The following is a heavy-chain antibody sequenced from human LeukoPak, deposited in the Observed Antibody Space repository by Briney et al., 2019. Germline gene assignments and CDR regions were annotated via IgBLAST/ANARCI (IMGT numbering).Heavy chain of an antibody. D-gene: IGHD2-15*01. CDR3: AGGPGYCSGGSCYTLDY. CDR1: GFPFNAYN. J-gene: IGHJ4*02. V-gene: IGHV3-30*02. Sequence: GGSLRLSCTAPGFPFNAYNIHWIRQSPGRGLEWVSFIRNDETEIHYADFAKGRFTISRDRSKNSVYLQMNSLRAEDTAVYYCAGGPGYCSGGSCYTLDYWGQGTLVTVSS. CDR2: IRNDETEI.